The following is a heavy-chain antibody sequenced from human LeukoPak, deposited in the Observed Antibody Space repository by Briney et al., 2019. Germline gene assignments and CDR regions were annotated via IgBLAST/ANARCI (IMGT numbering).Heavy chain of an antibody. Sequence: PGGSLRLSCAASGFTFSSYWMSWVRQAPGKGLEWVANIKQDGSEKYYVDSVKGRFTISRDNAKNSLYLQMNSLRAEDTAVYYCARVSERGSYFFRYNWFDPWGQGTLVTVSS. CDR3: ARVSERGSYFFRYNWFDP. D-gene: IGHD1-26*01. CDR1: GFTFSSYW. CDR2: IKQDGSEK. J-gene: IGHJ5*02. V-gene: IGHV3-7*01.